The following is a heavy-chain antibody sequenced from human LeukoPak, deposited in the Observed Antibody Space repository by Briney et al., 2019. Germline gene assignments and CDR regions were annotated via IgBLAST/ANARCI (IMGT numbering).Heavy chain of an antibody. CDR1: GFTFSSYA. D-gene: IGHD3-10*01. CDR2: ISGSGGST. V-gene: IGHV3-23*01. CDR3: ARVQIFSGGSGIFYFDY. J-gene: IGHJ4*02. Sequence: PGGSLRLSCAASGFTFSSYATSWVRQAPGKGLEWVSAISGSGGSTYYADSVKGRFTISRDNSKNTLYLQMNSLRAEDTAVYHCARVQIFSGGSGIFYFDYWGQGTLVTVSS.